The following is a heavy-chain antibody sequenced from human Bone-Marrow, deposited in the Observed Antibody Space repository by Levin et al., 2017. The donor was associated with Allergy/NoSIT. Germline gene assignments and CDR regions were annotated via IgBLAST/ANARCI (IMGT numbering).Heavy chain of an antibody. CDR1: GYTFTSYD. Sequence: GESLKISCKASGYTFTSYDINWVRQATGQGLEWMGWMNPNSGNTGYAQKFQGRVTMTRNTSISTAYMELSSLRSEDTAVYYCARGRSGSSSWQKIDAFDIWGQGTMVTVSS. CDR2: MNPNSGNT. V-gene: IGHV1-8*01. J-gene: IGHJ3*02. D-gene: IGHD6-13*01. CDR3: ARGRSGSSSWQKIDAFDI.